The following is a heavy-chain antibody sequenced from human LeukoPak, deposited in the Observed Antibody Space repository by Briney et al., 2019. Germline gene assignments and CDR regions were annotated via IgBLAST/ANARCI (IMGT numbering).Heavy chain of an antibody. CDR2: INHSGST. V-gene: IGHV4-34*01. Sequence: PSETLSFTCAVYGGSFSGYYWSWIRQLPGKGLEWIGEINHSGSTNYNPSLKSRVTISVDTSKNQFSLKLSSVTAADTAVYYCARGRGYGDYHHWGQGTLVTVSS. CDR3: ARGRGYGDYHH. D-gene: IGHD4-17*01. J-gene: IGHJ1*01. CDR1: GGSFSGYY.